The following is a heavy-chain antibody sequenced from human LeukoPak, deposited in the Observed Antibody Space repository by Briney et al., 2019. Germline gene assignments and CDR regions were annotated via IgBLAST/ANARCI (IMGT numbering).Heavy chain of an antibody. CDR2: ISSSSSYI. CDR1: GFTFSSYS. J-gene: IGHJ5*02. V-gene: IGHV3-21*01. CDR3: ARDEESWFDP. Sequence: PGGSLRLSCAASGFTFSSYSMNRVRQAPGKGLEWVSSISSSSSYIYYADSVKGRFTISRDNAKNSLYLQMNSLRAEDTAVYYCARDEESWFDPWGQGTLVTVSS.